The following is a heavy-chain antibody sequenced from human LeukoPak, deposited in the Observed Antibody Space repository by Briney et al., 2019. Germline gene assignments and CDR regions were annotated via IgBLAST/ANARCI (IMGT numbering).Heavy chain of an antibody. Sequence: GGSLRLSCAASGFTFSSYEMNWVREAPGKGLEWVSYISSSGNTIYYAASVKGRFTISRDNAKNSLYLQMNSLRADDTAVYYCAKGKDCWGQGTLVTVSS. V-gene: IGHV3-48*03. CDR1: GFTFSSYE. CDR2: ISSSGNTI. CDR3: AKGKDC. J-gene: IGHJ4*02.